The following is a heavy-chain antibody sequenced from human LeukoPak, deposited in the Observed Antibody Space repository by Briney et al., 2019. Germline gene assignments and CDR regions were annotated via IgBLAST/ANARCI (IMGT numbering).Heavy chain of an antibody. V-gene: IGHV3-9*01. CDR2: ISWNSGSI. J-gene: IGHJ4*02. CDR1: GFIFNNYA. Sequence: GRSLRLSCAGSGFIFNNYAMHWVRQPPGKGLEWVSDISWNSGSIDYADSVKGRFTISRDNAKNSLYLQMNSLSVEDTAFYYCAKDNRRHYTSGPNPDSLHWGQGALVTVSS. CDR3: AKDNRRHYTSGPNPDSLH. D-gene: IGHD6-19*01.